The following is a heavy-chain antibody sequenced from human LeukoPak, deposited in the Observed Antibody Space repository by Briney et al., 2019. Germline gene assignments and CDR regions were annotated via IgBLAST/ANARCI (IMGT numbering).Heavy chain of an antibody. CDR3: ARIVRYKYGYVDY. D-gene: IGHD5-18*01. Sequence: SETLSLTCAVYGGSFSGYYWSWIRQSPGKGLEWIGEINHSGSTNYNPSLKSRVTISVDTSKNQFSLKLSSVTAADTAVYYCARIVRYKYGYVDYWGQGILVTVSS. CDR2: INHSGST. V-gene: IGHV4-34*01. J-gene: IGHJ4*02. CDR1: GGSFSGYY.